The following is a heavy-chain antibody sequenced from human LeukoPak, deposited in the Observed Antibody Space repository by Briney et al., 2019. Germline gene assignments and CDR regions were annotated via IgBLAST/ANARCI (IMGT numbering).Heavy chain of an antibody. CDR2: ISGSGVDT. CDR1: GFTFSAYG. V-gene: IGHV3-23*01. CDR3: ARANGGADS. D-gene: IGHD3-10*01. J-gene: IGHJ4*02. Sequence: GGSLRLSCAASGFTFSAYGMAWVRQAPGKGLERISDISGSGVDTYYADSVKGRFTISRDNSLNTLYLQMNSLRAEDTALYYCARANGGADSWGQGTLVTVSS.